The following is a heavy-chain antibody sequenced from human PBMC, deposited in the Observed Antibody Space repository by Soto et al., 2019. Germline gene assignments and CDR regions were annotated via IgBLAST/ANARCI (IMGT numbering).Heavy chain of an antibody. CDR3: AREIWPYYYGSGSRTFDAFDI. Sequence: ASVKVSCKASGGTFSSYAISWVRQAPGQGLEWMGGIIPIFGTANYAQKFQGRVTITADESTSTAYMELSSLRSEDTAVYYCAREIWPYYYGSGSRTFDAFDIWGQGTMVTVSS. J-gene: IGHJ3*02. V-gene: IGHV1-69*13. D-gene: IGHD3-10*01. CDR1: GGTFSSYA. CDR2: IIPIFGTA.